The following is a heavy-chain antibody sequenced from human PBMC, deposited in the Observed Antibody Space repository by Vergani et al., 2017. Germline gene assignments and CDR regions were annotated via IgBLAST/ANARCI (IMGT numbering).Heavy chain of an antibody. J-gene: IGHJ4*02. CDR1: GGSISSYY. V-gene: IGHV4-4*07. CDR3: AKGYCSSTSCYNDY. CDR2: IYTSGST. D-gene: IGHD2-2*02. Sequence: QVQLQESGPGLVKPSETLSLTCTVSGGSISSYYWSWIRQPAGKGLEWIGRIYTSGSTNYNPSLKSRVTMSVDTSKNQFSLKLSSVTAEDTAVYYCAKGYCSSTSCYNDYWGQGTLVTVSS.